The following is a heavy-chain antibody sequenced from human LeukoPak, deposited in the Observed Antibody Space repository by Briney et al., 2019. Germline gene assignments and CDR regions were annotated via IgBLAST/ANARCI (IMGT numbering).Heavy chain of an antibody. CDR1: GFTVSRNY. D-gene: IGHD3-22*01. V-gene: IGHV3-53*01. CDR2: IYSGGST. J-gene: IGHJ4*02. Sequence: PGGSLRLSCAASGFTVSRNYMTWVRKAPGKGLEWVSVIYSGGSTYYADSVKGRFTISRDNSKNTLYLQMNSLRAEDTAVYYCAGTIVGKWAIDYWGQGTLVTVSP. CDR3: AGTIVGKWAIDY.